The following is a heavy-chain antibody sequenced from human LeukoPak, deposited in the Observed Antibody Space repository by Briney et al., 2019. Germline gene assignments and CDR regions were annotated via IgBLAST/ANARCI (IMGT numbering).Heavy chain of an antibody. CDR3: ARSTVVTTYFDY. CDR1: GVSISGYY. CDR2: IYYSGST. Sequence: PSETLSLTCTVSGVSISGYYWSWIRQPPGKGLEWIGYIYYSGSTNYNPSLKSRVTISVDTSKNQFTLKLSSVTAADTAVYYCARSTVVTTYFDYWGQGTLVTVSS. D-gene: IGHD4-23*01. V-gene: IGHV4-59*01. J-gene: IGHJ4*02.